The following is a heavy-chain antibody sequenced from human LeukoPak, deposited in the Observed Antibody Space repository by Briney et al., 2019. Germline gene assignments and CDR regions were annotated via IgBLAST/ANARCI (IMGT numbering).Heavy chain of an antibody. D-gene: IGHD4-11*01. Sequence: PSETLSLTCTVSGYSISSDYYWGWIRQPPGKGLEWIGNIYHSGSTYYNPSLKSRVTISVDTSKNQFSLKLSSVTAADTAVYYCARRGPYSKPDYWGQGTLVTVSS. J-gene: IGHJ4*02. CDR1: GYSISSDYY. V-gene: IGHV4-38-2*02. CDR2: IYHSGST. CDR3: ARRGPYSKPDY.